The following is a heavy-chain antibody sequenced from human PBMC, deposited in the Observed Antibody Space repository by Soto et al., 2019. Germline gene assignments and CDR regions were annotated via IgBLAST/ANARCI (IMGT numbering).Heavy chain of an antibody. Sequence: HPWGSLRLSCAASGFSFSNYAMHWVRQAPGKGLEWVAVISYDGRDKYYEDSVKGRYTISRDKSKNTLFLQMNSLRAEDTAVYYCARYCRSTSCYDYWGQGTLVTVSS. J-gene: IGHJ4*02. CDR1: GFSFSNYA. CDR2: ISYDGRDK. V-gene: IGHV3-30*03. D-gene: IGHD2-2*01. CDR3: ARYCRSTSCYDY.